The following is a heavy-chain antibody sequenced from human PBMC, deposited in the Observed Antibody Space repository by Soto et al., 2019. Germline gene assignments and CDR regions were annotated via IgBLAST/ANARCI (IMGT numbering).Heavy chain of an antibody. V-gene: IGHV3-74*01. CDR1: GFTFSSYW. Sequence: EVQLVESGGGLVQPGGSLRLSCAASGFTFSSYWMHWVRQAPGKGLVWVSRINSDGSSTSYADSVKGRFTISRDNAKNRLDLQMNSLRAAETAVYYCARRRGSSGWKTNFDYWGQGTLVTVSS. D-gene: IGHD6-19*01. CDR3: ARRRGSSGWKTNFDY. J-gene: IGHJ4*02. CDR2: INSDGSST.